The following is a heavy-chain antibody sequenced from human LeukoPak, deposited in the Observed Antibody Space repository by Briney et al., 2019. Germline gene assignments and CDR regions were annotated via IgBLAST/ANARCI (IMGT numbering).Heavy chain of an antibody. J-gene: IGHJ4*02. CDR3: ARRYYFVSGSYYPFDF. CDR2: IHYSGTT. D-gene: IGHD3-10*01. CDR1: GGSISDNDYS. Sequence: KPSETLSLTCNVSGGSISDNDYSWDWIRQPPGKGLEWMGGIHYSGTTYSNPSLKSRISISVDTSKSQFSLKLRSVTAADTAVYYCARRYYFVSGSYYPFDFWGQGTLVTVSS. V-gene: IGHV4-39*01.